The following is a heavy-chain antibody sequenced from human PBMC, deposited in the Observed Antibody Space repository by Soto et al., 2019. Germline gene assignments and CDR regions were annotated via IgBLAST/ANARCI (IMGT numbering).Heavy chain of an antibody. Sequence: EVQLVESGGALVQPGGSLRLSCAASGFTFSTSWMAWVRQAPGKGLEWVANITPDGSHKHYVDSVKGRFTISRNNAKNSVYLQMNSLRVEDAAVYYCSLKSYWGQGTLVTVTS. CDR2: ITPDGSHK. CDR3: SLKSY. J-gene: IGHJ4*02. CDR1: GFTFSTSW. D-gene: IGHD2-8*01. V-gene: IGHV3-7*05.